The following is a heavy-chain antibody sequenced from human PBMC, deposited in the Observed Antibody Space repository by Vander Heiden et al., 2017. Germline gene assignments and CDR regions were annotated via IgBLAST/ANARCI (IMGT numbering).Heavy chain of an antibody. J-gene: IGHJ5*02. D-gene: IGHD6-13*01. CDR2: IYSGGST. Sequence: EVQLVESGGGLIQPGGSLRLSCAASGFTVSSTYMSWVRQAPGKGLEWVSVIYSGGSTYYADSVKGRFTISRDNSKNTLYLQMNSLRAEDTAVYYCARDRYSSSWYWFDPWGQGTLVTVSS. CDR1: GFTVSSTY. V-gene: IGHV3-53*01. CDR3: ARDRYSSSWYWFDP.